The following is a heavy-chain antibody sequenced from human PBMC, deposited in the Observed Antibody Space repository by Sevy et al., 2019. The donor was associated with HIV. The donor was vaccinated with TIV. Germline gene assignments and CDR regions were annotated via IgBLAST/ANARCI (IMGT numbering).Heavy chain of an antibody. V-gene: IGHV3-53*01. CDR2: IYSGGST. Sequence: GGSLRLSCAASGFTVSSNYMSWVRQAPGKGLEWVSVIYSGGSTYYADSVKGRFTISRDNSKNTLYLQMNSLGAEDTAVYYCARARTAYSSSWYLDAFDIWGQGTMVTVSS. J-gene: IGHJ3*02. CDR3: ARARTAYSSSWYLDAFDI. D-gene: IGHD6-13*01. CDR1: GFTVSSNY.